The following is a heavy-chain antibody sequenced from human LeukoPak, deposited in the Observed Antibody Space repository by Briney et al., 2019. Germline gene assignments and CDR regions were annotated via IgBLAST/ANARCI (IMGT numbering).Heavy chain of an antibody. V-gene: IGHV4-59*01. CDR3: ARDEMYSSGWYYFDY. J-gene: IGHJ4*02. CDR2: ISDSGST. Sequence: SETLSLTCTVSGGSISSYYWSWIRQPPGQGLEWIGYISDSGSTNYNPSLKSRVTISVDTSKNQFSLKLSSVTAADTAVYYCARDEMYSSGWYYFDYWGQGTLVTVSS. D-gene: IGHD6-19*01. CDR1: GGSISSYY.